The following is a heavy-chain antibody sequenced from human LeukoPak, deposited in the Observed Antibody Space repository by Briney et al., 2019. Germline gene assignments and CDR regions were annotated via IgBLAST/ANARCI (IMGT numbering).Heavy chain of an antibody. CDR1: GFSFSSHG. Sequence: PGRSLRLSCAASGFSFSSHGMHWVRQAPGKGLEWVAVIWEDETDKNYTDSVKGRFTISRDNSKNTLYLQMNSLRAEDTAMYYCARDPSNARKWTPFDYWGQGTLVTVSS. V-gene: IGHV3-33*01. D-gene: IGHD2-8*01. CDR2: IWEDETDK. CDR3: ARDPSNARKWTPFDY. J-gene: IGHJ4*02.